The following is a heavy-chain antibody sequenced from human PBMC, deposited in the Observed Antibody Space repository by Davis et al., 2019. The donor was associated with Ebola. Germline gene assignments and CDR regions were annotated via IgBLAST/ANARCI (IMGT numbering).Heavy chain of an antibody. CDR1: GGSFSGYY. J-gene: IGHJ4*02. CDR3: ARLQDGGYYDSSGYYFLDY. D-gene: IGHD3-22*01. Sequence: MPGGSLRLSCAVYGGSFSGYYWSWICQPPGKGLEWIGKINYSGSTNYNPSLKSRVTISADTSKNQFSLKLSSVTAADTAVYFCARLQDGGYYDSSGYYFLDYWGQGTLVTVSS. CDR2: INYSGST. V-gene: IGHV4-34*01.